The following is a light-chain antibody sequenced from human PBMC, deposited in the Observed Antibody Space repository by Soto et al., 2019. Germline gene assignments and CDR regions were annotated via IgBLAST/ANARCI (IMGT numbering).Light chain of an antibody. CDR2: LNSDGSH. CDR3: QTWGTGIHVV. CDR1: SGHSSYA. J-gene: IGLJ2*01. Sequence: QLVLTQSPSASASLGASVKLTCTLTSGHSSYAIAWHQQQPEKGPRYLMKLNSDGSHSKGDGLPDCFSGSSSGAERYLTISGLQSEDEGDYYCQTWGTGIHVVFGGGTKVTVL. V-gene: IGLV4-69*01.